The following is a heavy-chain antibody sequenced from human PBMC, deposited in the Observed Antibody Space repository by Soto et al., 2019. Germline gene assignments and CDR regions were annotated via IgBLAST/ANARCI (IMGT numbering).Heavy chain of an antibody. V-gene: IGHV3-74*01. D-gene: IGHD1-26*01. CDR1: GFTFSMYG. CDR2: FSDAATTT. CDR3: TRGPRADSSGTGGH. J-gene: IGHJ4*02. Sequence: GPSLRLSCVVSGFTFSMYGINCFRPVTWKSPCWVALFSDAATTTNYADSGRVRLPISRDNAKNTLYLQMNNLKHDDTAIYYCTRGPRADSSGTGGHWAQGT.